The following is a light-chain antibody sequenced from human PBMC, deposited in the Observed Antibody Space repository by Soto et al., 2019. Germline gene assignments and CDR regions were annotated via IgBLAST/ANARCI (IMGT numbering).Light chain of an antibody. CDR2: AAS. J-gene: IGKJ1*01. CDR3: QNYDSAPAA. Sequence: DIQVTQSPYSLSASPGDRITITCRASQDSKKFLAWYQQKPGEVPHILIYAASTLRPGVPSRFSGNASGTDFTVTIASLQTEDVATYFCQNYDSAPAAFGQGTKV. CDR1: QDSKKF. V-gene: IGKV1-27*01.